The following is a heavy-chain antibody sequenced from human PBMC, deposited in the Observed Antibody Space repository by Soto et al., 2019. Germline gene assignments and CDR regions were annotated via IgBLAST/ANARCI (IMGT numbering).Heavy chain of an antibody. J-gene: IGHJ4*02. V-gene: IGHV4-61*01. CDR2: VYFSGST. CDR1: GGSVSNGMYY. D-gene: IGHD2-8*01. Sequence: SETLSLTSTLSGGSVSNGMYYWSWIRQPPEKGLEWIGNVYFSGSTIYDPSLKSRVTMSVDPYKDQFFLKLTSVTAADTAVYYCARYGTNSDCRHLYYFDYWGLGTLVTVSS. CDR3: ARYGTNSDCRHLYYFDY.